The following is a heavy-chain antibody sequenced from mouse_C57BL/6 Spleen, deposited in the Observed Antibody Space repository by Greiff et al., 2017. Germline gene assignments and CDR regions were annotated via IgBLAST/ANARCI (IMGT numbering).Heavy chain of an antibody. CDR2: ISYDGSN. D-gene: IGHD2-4*01. V-gene: IGHV3-6*01. Sequence: EVKLQESGPGLVKPSQSLSLTCSVTGYSITSGYYWNWIRQFPGNKLEWMGYISYDGSNNYNPSLKNRIAITRDTSKNQFFMKLNSVTTEDTATYYCARVEDYDGRVDYWGQGTTLTVSS. J-gene: IGHJ2*01. CDR1: GYSITSGYY. CDR3: ARVEDYDGRVDY.